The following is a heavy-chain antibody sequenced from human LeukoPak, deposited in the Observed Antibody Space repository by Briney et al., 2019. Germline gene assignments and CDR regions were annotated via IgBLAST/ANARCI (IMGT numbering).Heavy chain of an antibody. V-gene: IGHV3-48*02. D-gene: IGHD3-10*01. J-gene: IGHJ6*02. CDR2: ISSSGGTK. CDR3: AKGRGYYYGMDV. Sequence: GGSLRLSCAASGFTFSSYAMNWVRQAPGKGLEWVSYISSSGGTKYYADSVKGRFTISRDNAKNSLYLQMISLRDDDTAVYYCAKGRGYYYGMDVWGQGTTVTVSS. CDR1: GFTFSSYA.